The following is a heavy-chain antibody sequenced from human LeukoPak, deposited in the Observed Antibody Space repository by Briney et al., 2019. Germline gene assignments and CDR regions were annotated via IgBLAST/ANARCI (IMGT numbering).Heavy chain of an antibody. D-gene: IGHD5-12*01. CDR3: ARGPSGYHNT. Sequence: GGSLRLSCAASEFSVGSNYMTWVRQAPGKGLEWVSLIYSGGSTYYADSVKGRFTISRDNSKNTLYLQMNSLRAEDTAVYYRARGPSGYHNTGGQGTLVTVSS. CDR2: IYSGGST. V-gene: IGHV3-66*01. J-gene: IGHJ4*02. CDR1: EFSVGSNY.